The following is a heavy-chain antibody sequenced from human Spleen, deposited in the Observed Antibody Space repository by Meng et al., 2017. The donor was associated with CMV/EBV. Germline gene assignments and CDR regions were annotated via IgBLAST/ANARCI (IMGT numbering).Heavy chain of an antibody. D-gene: IGHD4-11*01. V-gene: IGHV4-34*01. CDR3: ATFTYSKGSRYGMDV. J-gene: IGHJ6*02. CDR2: INHSGST. CDR1: GGSFSGYY. Sequence: SETLSLTCAVYGGSFSGYYWSWIRQSPGKGLEWIGEINHSGSTNYNPSLKSRVTISVDTSKNQFSLKLSSVTAADTAVYYCATFTYSKGSRYGMDVWGQGTTVTVSS.